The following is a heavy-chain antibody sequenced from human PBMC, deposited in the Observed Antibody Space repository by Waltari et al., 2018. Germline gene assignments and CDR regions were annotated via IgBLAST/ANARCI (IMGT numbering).Heavy chain of an antibody. J-gene: IGHJ4*02. CDR2: ISGSGGST. CDR3: AKGGIVVVVAATGYFDY. Sequence: EVQLLESGGGLVQPGGSLRLSCAASGFTFSSYAMSWVRQAPGKGLEWVSAISGSGGSTDYADSVKGRFTISRDNSKNTLYLQMNSLRAEDTAVYYCAKGGIVVVVAATGYFDYWGQGTLVTVSS. CDR1: GFTFSSYA. D-gene: IGHD2-15*01. V-gene: IGHV3-23*01.